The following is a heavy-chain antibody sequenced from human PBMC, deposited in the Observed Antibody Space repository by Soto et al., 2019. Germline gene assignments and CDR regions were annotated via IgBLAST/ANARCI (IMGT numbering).Heavy chain of an antibody. J-gene: IGHJ5*02. Sequence: QITLKESGPTLVKPTQTLTLTCTFSGFSLSTSGVGVGWIRQPPGKALEWLALIYWDDDKRYSPSLKTRLTIIKHTSKKQVVVTMTNMDPVDTATYYCAPGVRYCSSKGYPNLFDPWGQGTLVTVSS. CDR2: IYWDDDK. CDR1: GFSLSTSGVG. CDR3: APGVRYCSSKGYPNLFDP. V-gene: IGHV2-5*02. D-gene: IGHD2-2*01.